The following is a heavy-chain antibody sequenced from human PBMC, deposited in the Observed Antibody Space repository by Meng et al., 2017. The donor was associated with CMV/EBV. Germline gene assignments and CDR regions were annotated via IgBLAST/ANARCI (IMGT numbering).Heavy chain of an antibody. V-gene: IGHV3-30*04. CDR1: GFTFSSYA. D-gene: IGHD2-15*01. Sequence: GESLKISCAASGFTFSSYAMHWVRQAPGKGLEWVAVISYDGSNKYYADSVKGRSTISRDNSKNTLYLQMNSLRAEDTAVYYCARVLQVVVAATKGGMDVWGQGTTVTAP. CDR2: ISYDGSNK. J-gene: IGHJ6*02. CDR3: ARVLQVVVAATKGGMDV.